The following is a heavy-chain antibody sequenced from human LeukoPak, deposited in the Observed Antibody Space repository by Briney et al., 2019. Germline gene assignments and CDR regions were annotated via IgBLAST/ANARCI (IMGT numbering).Heavy chain of an antibody. V-gene: IGHV2-70*04. CDR3: ARIQTLRFGELLFDY. J-gene: IGHJ4*02. D-gene: IGHD3-10*01. Sequence: SGPALVKPTQTLTLTCTFSGFSLSTSGMRVSWIRQPPGKALEWLARIDWDDYKFYSTSLKTRITISKDPSKNQVVLTMTNMDPVDTATYYCARIQTLRFGELLFDYWGQGTLVTVSS. CDR1: GFSLSTSGMR. CDR2: IDWDDYK.